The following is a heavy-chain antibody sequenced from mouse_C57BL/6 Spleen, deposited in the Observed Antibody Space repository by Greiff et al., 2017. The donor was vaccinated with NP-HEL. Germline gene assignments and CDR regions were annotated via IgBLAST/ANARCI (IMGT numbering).Heavy chain of an antibody. D-gene: IGHD1-1*01. V-gene: IGHV1-19*01. CDR3: ARWEIYYGSSPGRFAY. CDR2: INPYNGGT. Sequence: EVQLQQSGPVLVKPGASVKMSCKASGYTFTDYYMNWVKQSHGKSLEWIGVINPYNGGTSYNQKFKGKATLTVDKSSSTAYMELNSLTSEDSAVYYCARWEIYYGSSPGRFAYWGQGTLVTVSA. CDR1: GYTFTDYY. J-gene: IGHJ3*01.